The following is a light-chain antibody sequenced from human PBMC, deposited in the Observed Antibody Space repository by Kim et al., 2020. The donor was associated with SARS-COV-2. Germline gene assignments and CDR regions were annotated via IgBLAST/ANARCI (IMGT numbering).Light chain of an antibody. CDR3: QQSYNTPRS. J-gene: IGKJ2*03. CDR2: AAT. V-gene: IGKV1-39*01. CDR1: QSISSY. Sequence: VRNRRTNTYRGSQSISSYLNLYQQKPGKTPKLLNYAATRLQRRVPSSFSGSRTGENFTMTISRLQPEDVANYYCQQSYNTPRSFGQGTKLEI.